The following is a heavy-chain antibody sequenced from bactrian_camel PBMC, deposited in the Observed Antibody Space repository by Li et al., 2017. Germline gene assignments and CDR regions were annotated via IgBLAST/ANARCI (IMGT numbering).Heavy chain of an antibody. J-gene: IGHJ4*01. V-gene: IGHV3-1*01. Sequence: QLVESGGELVQPGGSLRPSCAASGFTVDDADMAWYRQVPGRECELVSDIYHDGSTEYADSVKGRFTISRDNAKNTLYLHLNSPKTEDTAMYYCTKDSTDGGWASTYWGQGTQVTVS. CDR2: IYHDGST. CDR1: GFTVDDAD. D-gene: IGHD7*01. CDR3: TKDSTDGGWASTY.